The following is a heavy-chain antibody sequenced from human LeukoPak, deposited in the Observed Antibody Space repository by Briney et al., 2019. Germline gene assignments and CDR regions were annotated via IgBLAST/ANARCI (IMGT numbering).Heavy chain of an antibody. Sequence: GALRPFWATFGFKFRSYNVKWVRQAPGEGLEWGSSISSRSSYIYYADSVKGRFTISRDNAKNSLYLQMNSLRAEDTAVYYCAKVPHYYYGSGSFQFDYWGQGTLVAVSS. V-gene: IGHV3-21*04. CDR3: AKVPHYYYGSGSFQFDY. J-gene: IGHJ4*02. D-gene: IGHD3-10*01. CDR2: ISSRSSYI. CDR1: GFKFRSYN.